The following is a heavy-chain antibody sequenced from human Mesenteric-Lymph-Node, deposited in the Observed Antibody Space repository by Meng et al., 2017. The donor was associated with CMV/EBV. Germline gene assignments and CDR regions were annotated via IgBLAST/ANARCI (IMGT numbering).Heavy chain of an antibody. CDR3: ARVDYFDSGTYPVFARDYYYGMDV. J-gene: IGHJ6*02. D-gene: IGHD3-10*01. CDR2: IKEDGSAK. CDR1: GFTFRNFW. V-gene: IGHV3-7*01. Sequence: GESLKISCAASGFTFRNFWMNWVRQAPGKGLEWVANIKEDGSAKYYVDSVKGRFTISRDNAKNSLYLQMNSLRAEDTAVYYCARVDYFDSGTYPVFARDYYYGMDVWGQGTTVTVSS.